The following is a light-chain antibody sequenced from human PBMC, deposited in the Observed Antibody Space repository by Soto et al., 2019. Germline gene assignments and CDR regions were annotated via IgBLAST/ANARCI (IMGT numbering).Light chain of an antibody. CDR2: DAS. V-gene: IGKV1-5*01. J-gene: IGKJ1*01. Sequence: DMQSAQSGYSLSASVGDRVTITCRASQSISSWLAWYQQKPGKAPKLLIYDASSLESGVPSRFSGSGSGTEFTLTISSLQPADSATYYCQQYNSYPATFGQGTKV. CDR1: QSISSW. CDR3: QQYNSYPAT.